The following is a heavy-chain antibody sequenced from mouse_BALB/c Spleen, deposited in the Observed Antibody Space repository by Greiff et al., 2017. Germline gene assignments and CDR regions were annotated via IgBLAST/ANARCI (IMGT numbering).Heavy chain of an antibody. V-gene: IGHV2-9*02. D-gene: IGHD2-10*01. CDR2: IWAGGST. CDR3: ARDRAYYGNRFAY. Sequence: QVQLKQSGPGLVAPSQSLSITCTVSGFSLTSYGVHWVRQPPGKGLEWLGVIWAGGSTNYNSALMSRLSISKDNSKSQVFLKMNSLQTDDTAMYYCARDRAYYGNRFAYWGQGTLVTVSA. J-gene: IGHJ3*01. CDR1: GFSLTSYG.